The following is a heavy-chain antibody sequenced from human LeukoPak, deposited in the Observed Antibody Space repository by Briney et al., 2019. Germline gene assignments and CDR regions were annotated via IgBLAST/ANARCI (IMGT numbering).Heavy chain of an antibody. Sequence: PSETLSLTCAVYGGSISGYYWSWIRQPPGKGLEWIGEINHSGSTNYNPSLKSRVTISVDTSKNQFSLKLSSVTAADTAVYYCARGLIRRTYCSGGSCRLNWFDPWGQGTLVTVSS. CDR2: INHSGST. CDR1: GGSISGYY. D-gene: IGHD2-15*01. V-gene: IGHV4-34*01. J-gene: IGHJ5*02. CDR3: ARGLIRRTYCSGGSCRLNWFDP.